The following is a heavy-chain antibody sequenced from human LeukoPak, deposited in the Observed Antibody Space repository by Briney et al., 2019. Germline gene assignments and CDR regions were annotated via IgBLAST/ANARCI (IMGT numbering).Heavy chain of an antibody. D-gene: IGHD3-22*01. CDR2: IIPIFGTA. Sequence: SVKVSCEASGGTFSSYAISWVRQAPGQGLEWMGGIIPIFGTANYAQKFQGRVTITADESTSTAYMELSSLRSEDTAVYYCARRYYDSSGLDYWGQGTLVTVSS. CDR3: ARRYYDSSGLDY. CDR1: GGTFSSYA. V-gene: IGHV1-69*13. J-gene: IGHJ4*02.